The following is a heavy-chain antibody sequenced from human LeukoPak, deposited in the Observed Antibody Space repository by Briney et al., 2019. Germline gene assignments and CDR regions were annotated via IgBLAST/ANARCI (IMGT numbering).Heavy chain of an antibody. CDR1: GYSFTSYR. CDR2: IYPGDPDT. CDR3: ARHALGDFDWLPDY. V-gene: IGHV5-51*01. D-gene: IGHD3-9*01. J-gene: IGHJ4*02. Sequence: GASLKISCKGSGYSFTSYRIGWVRQMPGKGLEWMGIIYPGDPDTRYSPSFQGQVTISADKSISTAYLQWSSLKASDTAMYYCARHALGDFDWLPDYWGQGTLVTVSS.